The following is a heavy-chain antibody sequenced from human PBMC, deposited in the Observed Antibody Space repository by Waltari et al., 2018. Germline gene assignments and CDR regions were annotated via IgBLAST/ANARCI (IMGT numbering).Heavy chain of an antibody. CDR2: IYYSGST. Sequence: QVQLQESGPGLVKPSETLSLTCTVAGGSISSHYWSWIRQPPGKGLEWIGYIYYSGSTNYNPSLKSRVTISVDTSKNQFSLKLSSVTAADTAVYYCARHLRVTSDMDVWGKGTTVTVSS. D-gene: IGHD4-4*01. V-gene: IGHV4-59*11. CDR3: ARHLRVTSDMDV. CDR1: GGSISSHY. J-gene: IGHJ6*03.